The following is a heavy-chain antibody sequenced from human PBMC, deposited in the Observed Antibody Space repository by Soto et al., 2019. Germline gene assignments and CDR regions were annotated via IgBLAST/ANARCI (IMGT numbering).Heavy chain of an antibody. J-gene: IGHJ4*02. CDR1: GFTFSNYA. CDR3: AKAGGAAGTVDYFDY. Sequence: QPGGSLRLSCAASGFTFSNYAMNWVRQSPGKGLEWVSVISGSVGSTYYADSVKGRFTITRDNSKNTLYLQMNSLRAEDTAVYYCAKAGGAAGTVDYFDYWGQGTLVTVSS. CDR2: ISGSVGST. V-gene: IGHV3-23*01. D-gene: IGHD6-13*01.